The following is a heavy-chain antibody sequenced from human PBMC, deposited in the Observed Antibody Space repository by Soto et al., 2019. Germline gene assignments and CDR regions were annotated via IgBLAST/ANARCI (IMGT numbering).Heavy chain of an antibody. CDR1: GFTFSSYS. J-gene: IGHJ4*02. CDR2: ISSSSSTI. V-gene: IGHV3-48*02. D-gene: IGHD6-6*01. CDR3: ARVRTDRIAARPHYFDY. Sequence: EVQLVESGGGLVQPGGSLRLSCAASGFTFSSYSMNWVRQAPGKGLEWVSYISSSSSTIYYADSVKGRFTISRDNAKNSLYLQMNSLRDEDTAVYYCARVRTDRIAARPHYFDYWGQGTLVTVSS.